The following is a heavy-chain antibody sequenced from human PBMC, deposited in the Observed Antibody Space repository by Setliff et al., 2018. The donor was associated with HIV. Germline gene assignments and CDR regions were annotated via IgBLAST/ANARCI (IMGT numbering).Heavy chain of an antibody. J-gene: IGHJ6*03. CDR2: IRHSGYT. Sequence: PSETLSLTCNVSGGSIGSYHWAWIRQSPGKGLEYIGNIRHSGYTNYNPSPKSRLNMSVDTSNYQISLKLTAVTAADTAVYYCAREFSERSPNPDHYYYYMDVWGKGTTVTVSS. V-gene: IGHV4-59*01. D-gene: IGHD6-19*01. CDR1: GGSIGSYH. CDR3: AREFSERSPNPDHYYYYMDV.